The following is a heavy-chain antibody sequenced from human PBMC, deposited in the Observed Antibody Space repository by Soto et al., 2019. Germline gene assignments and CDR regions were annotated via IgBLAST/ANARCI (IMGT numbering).Heavy chain of an antibody. Sequence: ASVKVSCKASGYTFTGYYMRWVRQAPGQGLEWMGWISPNSGGTNYAQKFQGRVTMTRDTSISTAYMELSRLRSDDTAVYYCARGEGIAEAGDWVDPWGQGTLVTVSS. D-gene: IGHD6-13*01. CDR3: ARGEGIAEAGDWVDP. V-gene: IGHV1-2*02. J-gene: IGHJ5*02. CDR1: GYTFTGYY. CDR2: ISPNSGGT.